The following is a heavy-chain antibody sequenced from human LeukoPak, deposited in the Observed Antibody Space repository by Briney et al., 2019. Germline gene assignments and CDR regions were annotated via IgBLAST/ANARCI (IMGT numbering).Heavy chain of an antibody. D-gene: IGHD2-2*02. Sequence: GGSLRLSCAASGFTFSSYAMHWVRQAPGKGLEWVAVISYDGSNKYYADSVKGRFTISRDNSKNTLYLQMNGLRAEDTAVYYCAREDIVVVPAAIWYYGMDVWGQGTTVTVSS. CDR2: ISYDGSNK. CDR3: AREDIVVVPAAIWYYGMDV. J-gene: IGHJ6*02. CDR1: GFTFSSYA. V-gene: IGHV3-30-3*01.